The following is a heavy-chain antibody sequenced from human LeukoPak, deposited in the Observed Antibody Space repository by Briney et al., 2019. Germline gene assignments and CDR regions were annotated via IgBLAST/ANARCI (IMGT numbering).Heavy chain of an antibody. D-gene: IGHD3-10*01. CDR2: INHSGST. CDR3: ARGIYGSGSYYKSY. V-gene: IGHV4-34*01. Sequence: SETLSLTCAVYGGSFSGYYWSWIRQPLGKGLEWIGEINHSGSTNYNPSLKSRVTISVDTSKNQFSLKLSSVTAADTAVYYCARGIYGSGSYYKSYWGQGTLVTVSS. J-gene: IGHJ4*02. CDR1: GGSFSGYY.